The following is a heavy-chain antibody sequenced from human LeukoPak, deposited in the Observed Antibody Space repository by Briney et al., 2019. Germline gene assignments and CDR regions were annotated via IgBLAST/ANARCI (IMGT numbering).Heavy chain of an antibody. CDR1: GFSFSSSW. D-gene: IGHD6-19*01. CDR2: IQRDGIEK. J-gene: IGHJ3*02. V-gene: IGHV3-7*01. Sequence: GGSLRLSCVGSGFSFSSSWMSWVRQAPGKGLEWVANIQRDGIEKYYLDSVKGRFTISRDNAKNSLFLQMHSLRVEDTAIHYCARDRGSGSDDAFDIWGQGTVVTVSS. CDR3: ARDRGSGSDDAFDI.